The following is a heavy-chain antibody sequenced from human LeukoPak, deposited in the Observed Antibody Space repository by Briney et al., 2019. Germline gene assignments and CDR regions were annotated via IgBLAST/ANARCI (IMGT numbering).Heavy chain of an antibody. D-gene: IGHD3-22*01. CDR3: ARDSSIGYDRVNFDY. Sequence: GGSLRLSCAASGFTFSSHGMHWVRQAPGKGLEWVAFIRYDGSNKYYVDSVKGRFTISRDNSKNTLYLQMNNLRAEDTAVYYCARDSSIGYDRVNFDYWGQGTLVTVSS. CDR1: GFTFSSHG. J-gene: IGHJ4*02. CDR2: IRYDGSNK. V-gene: IGHV3-30*02.